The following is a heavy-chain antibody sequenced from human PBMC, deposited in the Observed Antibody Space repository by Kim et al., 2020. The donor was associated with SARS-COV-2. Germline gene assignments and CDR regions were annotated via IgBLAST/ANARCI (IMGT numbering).Heavy chain of an antibody. CDR2: IRSKAYGGTT. Sequence: GGSLRLSCTASGFTFGDYAMSWVRQAPGKGLEWVGFIRSKAYGGTTEYAASVKGRFTISRDDSKSIAYLQMNSLKTEDTAVYYCTRGIAAAGTEVDYWGQGTLVTVSS. CDR3: TRGIAAAGTEVDY. CDR1: GFTFGDYA. J-gene: IGHJ4*02. V-gene: IGHV3-49*04. D-gene: IGHD6-13*01.